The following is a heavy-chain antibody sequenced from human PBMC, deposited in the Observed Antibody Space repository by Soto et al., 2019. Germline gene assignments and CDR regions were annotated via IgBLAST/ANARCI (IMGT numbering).Heavy chain of an antibody. V-gene: IGHV3-48*03. D-gene: IGHD5-12*01. CDR1: GFTFSSYE. CDR2: ISSSGSTI. CDR3: GLGWLQFDY. J-gene: IGHJ4*02. Sequence: EVQLVESGGGWVQPGGSLRLACAASGFTFSSYEMNWVRQAPGKGLEWVSYISSSGSTIYYADSVKGRFTISRDNAKNSLYLQMNSLRAEDKAVYYCGLGWLQFDYWGQGTLVTVSS.